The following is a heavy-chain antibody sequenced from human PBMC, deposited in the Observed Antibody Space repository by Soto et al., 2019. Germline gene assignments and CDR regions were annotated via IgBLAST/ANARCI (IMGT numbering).Heavy chain of an antibody. V-gene: IGHV3-21*01. CDR3: ASSPRGRWLPFDP. CDR2: ISSSSSYI. CDR1: GFTFSSYS. Sequence: GGSLRLSCAASGFTFSSYSMNWVRQAPGKGLEWVSSISSSSSYIYYADSVKGRFTISRDNAKNSLYLQMNSLRAEDTAVYYCASSPRGRWLPFDPWGQGTLVTVSS. D-gene: IGHD2-15*01. J-gene: IGHJ5*02.